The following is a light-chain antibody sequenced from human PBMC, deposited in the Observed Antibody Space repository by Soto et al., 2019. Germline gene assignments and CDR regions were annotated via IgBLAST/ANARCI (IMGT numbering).Light chain of an antibody. CDR2: GAP. CDR1: QSVSSN. J-gene: IGKJ4*01. V-gene: IGKV3D-15*01. Sequence: EIVMTQSPATLSMSPGERATLSCRASQSVSSNLAWYQQKPGQAPRLLIYGAPIRAPGIPAMFSGSGAGTEFTLTISSLKSEDDAVYYCQRDNNWTLFGVGTKVEMK. CDR3: QRDNNWTL.